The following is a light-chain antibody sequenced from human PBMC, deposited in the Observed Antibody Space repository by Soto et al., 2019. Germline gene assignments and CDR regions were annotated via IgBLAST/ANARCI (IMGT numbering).Light chain of an antibody. V-gene: IGKV3-20*01. CDR3: QQYVGSPRT. J-gene: IGKJ1*01. CDR1: QSINSF. CDR2: GAS. Sequence: EIVLTQSPGTLSLSPGEGATLSCRASQSINSFLAWYQQRRGQAPRLLFHGASNRATGIPDRFSGSGSGPDFTLTISRLEPEDFAVYYCQQYVGSPRTFGQGTKVEVK.